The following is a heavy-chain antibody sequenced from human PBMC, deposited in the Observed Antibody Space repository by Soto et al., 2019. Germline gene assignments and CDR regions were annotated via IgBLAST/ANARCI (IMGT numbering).Heavy chain of an antibody. CDR1: GGTFSSYT. CDR2: IIPILGIA. D-gene: IGHD6-25*01. Sequence: ASVKVSCKASGGTFSSYTISWVRQAPGQGIEWMGRIIPILGIANYAQKFQGRVTITAGKSTSTAYMELSSLRSEDTAVYYCARSRLGYNDYWGQGTLVTVSS. CDR3: ARSRLGYNDY. V-gene: IGHV1-69*02. J-gene: IGHJ4*02.